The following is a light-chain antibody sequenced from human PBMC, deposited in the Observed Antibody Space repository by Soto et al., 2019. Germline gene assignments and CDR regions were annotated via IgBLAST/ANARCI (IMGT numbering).Light chain of an antibody. CDR2: GAS. J-gene: IGKJ3*01. CDR1: QSVSSN. CDR3: QQYAGT. V-gene: IGKV3D-15*01. Sequence: EIVMTQSPATLSVSPGERATLSCRASQSVSSNLAWYQQKPGQAPRLLIYGASTRATGIPARFSGSGSGTEFTLTISSLQSEDFAVYYGQQYAGTFGPGTKVDIK.